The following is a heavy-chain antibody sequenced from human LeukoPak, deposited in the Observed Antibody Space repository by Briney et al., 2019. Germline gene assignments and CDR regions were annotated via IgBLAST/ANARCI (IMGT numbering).Heavy chain of an antibody. CDR1: GGSISSRSYY. CDR2: IYYSGST. D-gene: IGHD3-16*02. Sequence: SETLSLTCIVSGGSISSRSYYWSWIRQPPGKGLEWIGYIYYSGSTNYNPSLKSRVTISVDTSKNQFSLKLSSVTAADTAVYYCARAPLWASSYYFDYWGQGTLVTVSS. J-gene: IGHJ4*02. V-gene: IGHV4-61*01. CDR3: ARAPLWASSYYFDY.